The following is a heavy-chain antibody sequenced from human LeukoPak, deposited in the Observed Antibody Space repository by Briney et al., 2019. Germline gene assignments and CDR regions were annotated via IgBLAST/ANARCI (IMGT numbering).Heavy chain of an antibody. CDR1: GFTVSSNY. Sequence: GSLRLSCAASGFTVSSNYMSWVRQAPGKGLEWVSVIYIGGNTYYADSVKGRFTISRDNSKNTLYLQMNSLRAEDTAVYYCAKESTYSGSYFRSIRYYYYGMDVWGQGTTVTVSS. V-gene: IGHV3-53*05. D-gene: IGHD1-26*01. CDR2: IYIGGNT. J-gene: IGHJ6*02. CDR3: AKESTYSGSYFRSIRYYYYGMDV.